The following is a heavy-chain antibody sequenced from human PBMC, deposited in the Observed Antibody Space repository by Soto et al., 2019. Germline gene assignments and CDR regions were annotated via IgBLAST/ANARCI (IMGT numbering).Heavy chain of an antibody. CDR2: IIYDGSRK. V-gene: IGHV3-30-3*01. CDR3: ARANYGDYWDY. D-gene: IGHD4-17*01. Sequence: PGGSLRLSCATSGFTFSGFAMHWVRQAPGKGLEWVAVIIYDGSRKYYADSVQGRFTISRDNSKNILYLQMNSLRPEDTAVYYCARANYGDYWDYWGQGTLVTVSS. CDR1: GFTFSGFA. J-gene: IGHJ4*02.